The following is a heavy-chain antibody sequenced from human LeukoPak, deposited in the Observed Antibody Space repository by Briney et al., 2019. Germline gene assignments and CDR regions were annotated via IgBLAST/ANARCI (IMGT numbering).Heavy chain of an antibody. CDR2: IGGSGSTT. CDR3: ARRVSGGRRTALFDY. J-gene: IGHJ4*02. CDR1: GFTFSSYA. Sequence: GGSLRLSCAASGFTFSSYAMSWVRQAPGKGLEWVSAIGGSGSTTYYADSVKGQFTISRDNSKNTLYLQMNSLRAEDTAVYYCARRVSGGRRTALFDYWGQGTLVTVSS. V-gene: IGHV3-23*01. D-gene: IGHD1-26*01.